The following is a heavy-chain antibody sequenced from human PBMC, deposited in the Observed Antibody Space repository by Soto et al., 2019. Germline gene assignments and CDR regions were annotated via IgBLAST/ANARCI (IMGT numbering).Heavy chain of an antibody. V-gene: IGHV1-69*06. Sequence: SVKVSCKASGGTFSSYDISWVRQAPGQGLEWMGGIIPIFGTANYAQKFQGRVTITADKSTSTAYMELSSLRSEDTAVYYCARDRGEFDFAYYYYGMDVWGQGTTVTVSS. CDR1: GGTFSSYD. CDR2: IIPIFGTA. CDR3: ARDRGEFDFAYYYYGMDV. D-gene: IGHD3-10*01. J-gene: IGHJ6*02.